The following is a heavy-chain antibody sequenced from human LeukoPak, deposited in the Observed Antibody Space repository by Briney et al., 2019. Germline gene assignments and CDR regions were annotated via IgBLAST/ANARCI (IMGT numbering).Heavy chain of an antibody. V-gene: IGHV1-69*04. CDR3: AATSDSSSWYEFDY. CDR2: IIPILGIA. D-gene: IGHD6-13*01. Sequence: GASVKVSCKASGGTFSSYAISWVRQAPGQGLEWMGRIIPILGIANYAQKFQGRVTITADKSTSTAYMELSSLRSEDTAVYYCAATSDSSSWYEFDYWGQGTLVTVSS. J-gene: IGHJ4*02. CDR1: GGTFSSYA.